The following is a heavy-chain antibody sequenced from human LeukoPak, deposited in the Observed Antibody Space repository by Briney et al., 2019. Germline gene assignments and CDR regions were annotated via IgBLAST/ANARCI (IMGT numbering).Heavy chain of an antibody. CDR3: ARVAIEVDY. J-gene: IGHJ4*02. CDR2: IYYSGST. Sequence: SETLSLTCTVSGGSISSYYWSWIRQPPGKGLEWIGYIYYSGSTNYNPSLKSRITISVDTSTNKFYLKLSSATAADTAAYYSARVAIEVDYWGKGTLVTVSS. CDR1: GGSISSYY. D-gene: IGHD3-22*01. V-gene: IGHV4-59*01.